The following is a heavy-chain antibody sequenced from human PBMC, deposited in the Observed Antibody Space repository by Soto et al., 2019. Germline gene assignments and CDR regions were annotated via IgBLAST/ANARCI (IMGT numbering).Heavy chain of an antibody. J-gene: IGHJ6*02. D-gene: IGHD3-22*01. V-gene: IGHV4-59*08. CDR2: IYYSGST. Sequence: SETLCLTFTVPGGSISSAYWSWLRQPPGNGLEWIGYIYYSGSTNYNPSLKSRVTISVDTSKYQFSLKLSSVTAADTAVYYCARHAGSDSSGYYYYYYGMDVWGQGTTVT. CDR1: GGSISSAY. CDR3: ARHAGSDSSGYYYYYYGMDV.